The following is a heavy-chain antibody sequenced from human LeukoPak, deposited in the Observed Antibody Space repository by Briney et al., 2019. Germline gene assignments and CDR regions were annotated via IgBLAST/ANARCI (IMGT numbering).Heavy chain of an antibody. Sequence: ALRLSCAASGFTFDDYAMHWVRQAPGKGLEWVSGISWNSGSIGYADSVKGRFTISRDNAKNSLYLQMNSLRAEDTALYYCAKDMYGSGSSFDYWGQGTLVTVSS. J-gene: IGHJ4*02. CDR2: ISWNSGSI. CDR3: AKDMYGSGSSFDY. V-gene: IGHV3-9*01. CDR1: GFTFDDYA. D-gene: IGHD3-10*01.